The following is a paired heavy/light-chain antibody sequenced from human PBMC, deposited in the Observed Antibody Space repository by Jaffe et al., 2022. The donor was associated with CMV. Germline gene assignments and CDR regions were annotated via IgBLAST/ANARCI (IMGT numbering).Heavy chain of an antibody. CDR1: GFTFNSYA. CDR3: AKVVVAATISGSQYHFDY. CDR2: ISGSGGST. J-gene: IGHJ4*02. V-gene: IGHV3-23*04. D-gene: IGHD2-15*01. Sequence: EVQLVESGGKLVQPGGSLRLSCAASGFTFNSYAMSWVRQAPGKGLEWVSTISGSGGSTYHADSVKGRFTISRDNSKNTLYLQMNRLRAEDTAVYYCAKVVVAATISGSQYHFDYWGQGTLVTVSS.
Light chain of an antibody. CDR2: QDN. V-gene: IGLV3-1*01. CDR1: KLGEKY. Sequence: SYELTQPPSVSVSPGQTASITCSGHKLGEKYASWYQQKPGQSPVLVIYQDNKRPSGIPERFSGSNSGNTATLTISGTQAMDEGDYYCQAWDSSTAYVFGTGTKVTVL. CDR3: QAWDSSTAYV. J-gene: IGLJ1*01.